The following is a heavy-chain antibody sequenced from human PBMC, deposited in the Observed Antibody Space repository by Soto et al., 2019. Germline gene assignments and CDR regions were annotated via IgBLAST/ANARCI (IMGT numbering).Heavy chain of an antibody. J-gene: IGHJ5*02. CDR3: ARRRDSSSRRRMTTVTIGWFDP. CDR1: GGSISSSSYY. V-gene: IGHV4-39*01. Sequence: SETLSLTCTVSGGSISSSSYYWGWIRQPPGKGLEWIGSIYYSGSTYYNPSLKSRVTISVDTSKNQFSLKLSSVTAADTAVYYCARRRDSSSRRRMTTVTIGWFDPWGQGTLVTVSS. CDR2: IYYSGST. D-gene: IGHD4-17*01.